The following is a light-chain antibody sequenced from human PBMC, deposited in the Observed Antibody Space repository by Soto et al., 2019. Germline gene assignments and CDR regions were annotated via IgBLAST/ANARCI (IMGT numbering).Light chain of an antibody. CDR1: SSNIGSNT. Sequence: QSVLTQPPSASGTPGQRVTISCSGSSSNIGSNTVNCYQRLPGTAPKLLIDSNNHRPSGVPDRFSGSKSGTSASLAISGLQYEDEADYYCAAWDDSLNGVVFGGGTKLTVL. V-gene: IGLV1-44*01. J-gene: IGLJ2*01. CDR3: AAWDDSLNGVV. CDR2: SNN.